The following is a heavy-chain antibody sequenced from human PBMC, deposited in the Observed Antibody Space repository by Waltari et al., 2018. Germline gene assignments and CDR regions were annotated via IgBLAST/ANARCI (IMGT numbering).Heavy chain of an antibody. J-gene: IGHJ6*02. CDR1: GGSFSGYY. V-gene: IGHV4-34*02. CDR2: INHAGYT. CDR3: VRLEDCTGPGGHCYSGDPFALDV. D-gene: IGHD2-15*01. Sequence: QVQLQQWGAGLLQSSETLSLTCAVYGGSFSGYYWGWVRQPPGKGLEWIGEINHAGYTNQNPSLRVRVTMSADTSKSQFSLKLNSVTAADTAVYYCVRLEDCTGPGGHCYSGDPFALDVWGQGTTVTVSS.